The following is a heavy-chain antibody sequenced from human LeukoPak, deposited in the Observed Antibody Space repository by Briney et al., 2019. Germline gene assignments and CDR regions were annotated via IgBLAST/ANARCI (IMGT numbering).Heavy chain of an antibody. D-gene: IGHD2-2*01. J-gene: IGHJ6*03. Sequence: ASVKVSCKASGGTFSSYAISWVRQAPGQGLEWMGGIIPIFGTANYAQKFQGRVTITTDESTSTAYMELSSLRSEDTAVYYCGKGVPVKNSYSSSSMAFWGKGPRLTVS. CDR1: GGTFSSYA. V-gene: IGHV1-69*05. CDR3: GKGVPVKNSYSSSSMAF. CDR2: IIPIFGTA.